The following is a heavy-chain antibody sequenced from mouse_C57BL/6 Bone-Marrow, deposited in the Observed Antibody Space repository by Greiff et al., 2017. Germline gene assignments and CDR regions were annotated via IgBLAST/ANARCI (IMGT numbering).Heavy chain of an antibody. Sequence: EVQVVESEGGLVQPGSSMKLSCTASGFTFSDYYMAWVRQVPEKGLEWVANINYDGSSTYYLDSLKSRFIISRDNAKNILYLQMSSLKSEDTATYYCARESNSGFDYWGQGTTLTVSS. CDR2: INYDGSST. V-gene: IGHV5-16*01. CDR1: GFTFSDYY. D-gene: IGHD2-5*01. CDR3: ARESNSGFDY. J-gene: IGHJ2*01.